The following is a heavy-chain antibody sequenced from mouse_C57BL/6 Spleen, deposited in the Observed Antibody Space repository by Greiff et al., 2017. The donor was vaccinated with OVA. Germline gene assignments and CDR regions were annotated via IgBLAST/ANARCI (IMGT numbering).Heavy chain of an antibody. CDR3: ARYLYYDYDGSFYAMDY. D-gene: IGHD2-4*01. CDR2: IWTGGGT. V-gene: IGHV2-9-1*01. Sequence: QVHVKQSGPGLVAPSQSLSITCTVSGFSLTSYAISWVRQPPGKGLEWLGVIWTGGGTNYNSALKSRLSISKDNSKSQVFLKMNSLQTDDTTRYYCARYLYYDYDGSFYAMDYWGQGTSVTVSS. CDR1: GFSLTSYA. J-gene: IGHJ4*01.